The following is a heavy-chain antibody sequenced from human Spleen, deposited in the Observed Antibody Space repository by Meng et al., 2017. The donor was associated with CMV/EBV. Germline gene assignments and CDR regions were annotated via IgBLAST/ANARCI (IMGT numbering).Heavy chain of an antibody. Sequence: GESLKISCAASGFTFSSYGMHWVRQAPGKGLEWVSLISGSGGSTYYADSVKGRFTISRDNSKNSLYLQMNSLRAEDTAVYYCAKSDWDAFDIWGQGTMVTVSS. V-gene: IGHV3-23*01. CDR1: GFTFSSYG. J-gene: IGHJ3*02. D-gene: IGHD2-21*01. CDR2: ISGSGGST. CDR3: AKSDWDAFDI.